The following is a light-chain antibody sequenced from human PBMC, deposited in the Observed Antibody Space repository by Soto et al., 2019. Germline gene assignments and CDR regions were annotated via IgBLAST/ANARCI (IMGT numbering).Light chain of an antibody. V-gene: IGLV4-60*03. CDR2: LEGSGSY. CDR3: ETWDSNTRV. Sequence: SGKLTCTLXXXXXSYIIAWHQQQPGKAPRYLMKLEGSGSYNKGSGVPDRFSGSSSGPDRYVTIYNLQSADEADYNCETWDSNTRVFGGGTKVTVL. CDR1: XXXXSYI. J-gene: IGLJ3*02.